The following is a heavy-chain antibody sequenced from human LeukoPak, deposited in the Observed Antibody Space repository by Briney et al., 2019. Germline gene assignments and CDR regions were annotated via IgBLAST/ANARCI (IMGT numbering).Heavy chain of an antibody. D-gene: IGHD3-10*01. CDR1: GGSFSGYY. Sequence: PSETLSLTCAVYGGSFSGYYWSWIRQPPGKGLEWIGEINHSGSTNYNPSLKSRVTISVDTSKNQFSLKLSSVTAADTAVYYCARAKGGFGESYYFDYWGQGTLVTVSS. CDR3: ARAKGGFGESYYFDY. J-gene: IGHJ4*02. V-gene: IGHV4-34*01. CDR2: INHSGST.